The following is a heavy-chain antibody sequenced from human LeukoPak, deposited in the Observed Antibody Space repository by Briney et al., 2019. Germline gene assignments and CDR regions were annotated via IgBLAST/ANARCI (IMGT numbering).Heavy chain of an antibody. V-gene: IGHV3-7*01. CDR2: IKQDGSEK. D-gene: IGHD2-2*01. Sequence: GGSLRLSCAASGFTFSSYWMSWVRQAPGKGLEWVANIKQDGSEKYYVDSVKGRFTISRDNAKNSLYLQMNSLRAEDTAVYYCARYDCSSTSCRRALDYWGQGTLVTVSS. J-gene: IGHJ4*02. CDR3: ARYDCSSTSCRRALDY. CDR1: GFTFSSYW.